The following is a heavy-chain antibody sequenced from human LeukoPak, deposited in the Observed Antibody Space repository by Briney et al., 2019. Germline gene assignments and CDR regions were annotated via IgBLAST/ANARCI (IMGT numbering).Heavy chain of an antibody. D-gene: IGHD2-2*01. Sequence: GGSLRLSCAASGFTFSSYSMNWVRQAPGNGLEWVSSISSSSRYIYYADSVKGRFTISRDNAKNSLYLQMNSLRAEDTAVYYCARDSIEDIVVVPAYYYYYMDVWGKGTTVTVSS. J-gene: IGHJ6*03. CDR3: ARDSIEDIVVVPAYYYYYMDV. CDR1: GFTFSSYS. V-gene: IGHV3-21*01. CDR2: ISSSSRYI.